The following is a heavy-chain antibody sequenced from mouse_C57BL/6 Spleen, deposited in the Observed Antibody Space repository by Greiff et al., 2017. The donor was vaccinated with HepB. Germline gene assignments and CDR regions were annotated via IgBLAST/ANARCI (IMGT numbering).Heavy chain of an antibody. V-gene: IGHV1-82*01. Sequence: VQLQQSGPELVKPGASVKISCKASGYAFSSSWMNWVKQRPGKGLEWIGRIYPGDGDTNYNGKFKGKATLTADKSSSTAYMQLSSLTSEDSAVYFCARNYYGNSEGFAYWGQGTLVTVSA. J-gene: IGHJ3*01. CDR1: GYAFSSSW. CDR2: IYPGDGDT. CDR3: ARNYYGNSEGFAY. D-gene: IGHD2-1*01.